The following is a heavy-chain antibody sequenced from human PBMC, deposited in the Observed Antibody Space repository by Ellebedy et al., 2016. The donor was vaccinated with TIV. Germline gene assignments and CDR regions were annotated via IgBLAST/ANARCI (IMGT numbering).Heavy chain of an antibody. D-gene: IGHD2-21*02. V-gene: IGHV3-33*01. CDR3: ARNRHVERGDCLDY. J-gene: IGHJ4*02. CDR2: IWYDGGNK. CDR1: GFIFSTYG. Sequence: GESLKISCEASGFIFSTYGMHWVRQAPGKGLEWVAFIWYDGGNKYYADSVKGRFTISRDNSKNTLYRQMNNLGAEDTAVFYCARNRHVERGDCLDYWGQGTLVTVSS.